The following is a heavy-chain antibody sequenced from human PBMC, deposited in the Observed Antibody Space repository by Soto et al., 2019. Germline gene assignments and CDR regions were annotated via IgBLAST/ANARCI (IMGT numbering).Heavy chain of an antibody. CDR3: AKDAVYRDGLWLMDS. CDR1: GFTISTYA. D-gene: IGHD2-21*01. V-gene: IGHV3-23*01. Sequence: GGSLRLSCAASGFTISTYAMTWVRQAPGKGLECVSGVTGSGSQIYYADSVKGRFTISKDNSKNTLYLQMSSLREEDAALYYCAKDAVYRDGLWLMDSWGQGTLVTVSS. J-gene: IGHJ5*02. CDR2: VTGSGSQI.